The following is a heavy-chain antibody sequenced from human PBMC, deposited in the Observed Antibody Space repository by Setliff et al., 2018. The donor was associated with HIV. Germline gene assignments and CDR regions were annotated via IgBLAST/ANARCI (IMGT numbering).Heavy chain of an antibody. V-gene: IGHV1-46*02. CDR1: GDTFNSFY. CDR3: AKDHGPPDSNFWIDPLYMDV. Sequence: ASVKVSCKASGDTFNSFYLHWVRQAPGQGLEWMGVINPSGGNTNFYAQKFQGRVTMTRDTSTSTVYMELSSLRSDDTAVYYCAKDHGPPDSNFWIDPLYMDVWGKGTTVTVSS. CDR2: INPSGGNT. D-gene: IGHD3-3*01. J-gene: IGHJ6*03.